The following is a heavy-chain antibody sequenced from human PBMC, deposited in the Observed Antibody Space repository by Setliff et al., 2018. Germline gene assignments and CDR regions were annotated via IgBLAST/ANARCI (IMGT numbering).Heavy chain of an antibody. CDR2: IYFGGNT. V-gene: IGHV4-39*07. CDR1: GGSISDNGYF. Sequence: SETLSLTCTVPGGSISDNGYFWGWVRQPPGKGLEWIGNIYFGGNTYFNPSFKSRVTMSIDTSNSQFSLKLSSVTATDTAIYYCARDASASDGRNAFDIWGQGTMGTVS. D-gene: IGHD1-26*01. CDR3: ARDASASDGRNAFDI. J-gene: IGHJ3*02.